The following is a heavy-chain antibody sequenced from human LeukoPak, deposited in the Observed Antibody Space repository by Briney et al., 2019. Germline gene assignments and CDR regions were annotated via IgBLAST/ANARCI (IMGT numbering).Heavy chain of an antibody. V-gene: IGHV4-39*01. CDR1: GGSITSYAYC. J-gene: IGHJ6*03. CDR2: IFFSVTT. Sequence: LATLSLTCNVSGGSITSYAYCWVWIPHPQGNGREWSGTIFFSVTTYYTPSLKSRLTIFLDTSKNQFSLKVNSVTASDTAMYYCARRDTDCSSTTCPFYYYYMDGWGKGTPVTVSS. D-gene: IGHD2-2*01. CDR3: ARRDTDCSSTTCPFYYYYMDG.